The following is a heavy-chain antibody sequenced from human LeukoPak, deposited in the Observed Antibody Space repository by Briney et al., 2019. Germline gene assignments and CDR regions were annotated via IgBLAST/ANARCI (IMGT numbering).Heavy chain of an antibody. CDR3: ARGVLRGSGPFDY. CDR1: GYTFIAYY. J-gene: IGHJ4*02. Sequence: GASVKVSCKASGYTFIAYYIHWMRQAPGQGLEWMGWINPNSGATNYAQKFQGRITMTRDTSINTAYMELYSLNSDDTAVYFCARGVLRGSGPFDYWGQGSLVTVSS. CDR2: INPNSGAT. V-gene: IGHV1-2*02. D-gene: IGHD6-19*01.